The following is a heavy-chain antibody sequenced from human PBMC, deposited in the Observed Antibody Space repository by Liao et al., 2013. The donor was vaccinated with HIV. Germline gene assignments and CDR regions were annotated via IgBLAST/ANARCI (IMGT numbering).Heavy chain of an antibody. Sequence: QLQLQESGSGLVKPSQTLSLTCAVSGGSISSGAYSWSWIRQPAGKGLEWIGRIYTSGSTNYNPSLKSRVTMSVDTSKNQFSLRLSSVTAADTAVYYCARAEDIGAIFDYWGQGTLVTVSS. V-gene: IGHV4-61*02. D-gene: IGHD5-12*01. CDR2: IYTSGST. CDR1: GGSISSGAYS. J-gene: IGHJ4*02. CDR3: ARAEDIGAIFDY.